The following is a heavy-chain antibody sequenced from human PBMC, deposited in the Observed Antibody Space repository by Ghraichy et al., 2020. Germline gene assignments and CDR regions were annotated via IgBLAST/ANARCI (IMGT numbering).Heavy chain of an antibody. J-gene: IGHJ4*02. CDR2: IRYDGSNK. CDR1: GFTFSSYG. Sequence: GGSLRLSCAASGFTFSSYGMHWVRQAPGKGLEWVAFIRYDGSNKYYADSVKGRFTISRDNSKNTLYLQMNSLRAEDTAVYYCAKAPPPSMIVVPPLDYWGQGTLVTVSS. D-gene: IGHD3-22*01. CDR3: AKAPPPSMIVVPPLDY. V-gene: IGHV3-30*02.